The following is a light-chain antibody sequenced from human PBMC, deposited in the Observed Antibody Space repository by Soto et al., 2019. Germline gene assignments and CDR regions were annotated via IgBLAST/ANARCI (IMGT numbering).Light chain of an antibody. CDR3: CSYAGSSTHYV. CDR2: EGS. CDR1: SSDVGSYNL. V-gene: IGLV2-23*01. J-gene: IGLJ1*01. Sequence: QSVLTQPASVSGSPGQSITISCTGTSSDVGSYNLVSWYQQHPGKAPKLMIYEGSKRPSGVSNRFSGSKSGNTASLTISGRQAEDEADYYCCSYAGSSTHYVFGTGTKLTV.